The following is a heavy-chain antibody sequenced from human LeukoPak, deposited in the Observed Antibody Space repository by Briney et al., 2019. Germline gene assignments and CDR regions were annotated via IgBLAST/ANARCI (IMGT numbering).Heavy chain of an antibody. Sequence: SETLSLTCAVSGGSISSSNWWSWVRPPPGKGLEWIGEIYHSGSTNYNPSLKSRVTISVDKSKNQFSLKLSSVTAADTAVYYCARERTMVRGMSWFDPWGQGTRVTVSS. CDR3: ARERTMVRGMSWFDP. CDR2: IYHSGST. D-gene: IGHD3-10*01. V-gene: IGHV4-4*02. CDR1: GGSISSSNW. J-gene: IGHJ5*02.